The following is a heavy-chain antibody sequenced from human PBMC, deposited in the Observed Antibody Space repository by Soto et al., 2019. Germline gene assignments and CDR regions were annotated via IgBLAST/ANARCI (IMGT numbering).Heavy chain of an antibody. CDR2: ISAYNGNT. Sequence: ASVKVSCTVSGYTFTSYGISWVRHAPGQGLEWMGWISAYNGNTNYAQKLKGRVTMTTDTSTSTAYMELRSLRSDDTAVYYCARAVGYCSSTSCKNWFDPWGQGTLVTVSS. D-gene: IGHD2-2*01. CDR1: GYTFTSYG. V-gene: IGHV1-18*01. CDR3: ARAVGYCSSTSCKNWFDP. J-gene: IGHJ5*02.